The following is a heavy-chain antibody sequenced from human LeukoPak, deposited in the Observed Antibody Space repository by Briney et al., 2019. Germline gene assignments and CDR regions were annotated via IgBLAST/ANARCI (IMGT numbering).Heavy chain of an antibody. D-gene: IGHD4-17*01. J-gene: IGHJ5*02. Sequence: GGSLRLSCAASGFTFSSYAMSWVRQAPGKGLEWVAVIWYDGSNQYYADSVEGRFTISRDNSKNTLYLQMNSLRAGDTAIYYCARDDGDVKRLDPWGQGTLVTVSS. CDR2: IWYDGSNQ. CDR3: ARDDGDVKRLDP. CDR1: GFTFSSYA. V-gene: IGHV3-33*08.